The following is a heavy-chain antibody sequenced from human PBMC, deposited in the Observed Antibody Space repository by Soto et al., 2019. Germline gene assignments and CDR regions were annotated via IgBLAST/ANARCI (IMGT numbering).Heavy chain of an antibody. CDR1: GGSISSSSYY. J-gene: IGHJ6*03. CDR3: ARLSSVQGGSGSYYPYYYYYYMDV. CDR2: IYYSGST. V-gene: IGHV4-39*01. D-gene: IGHD3-10*01. Sequence: SETLSLTCTVSGGSISSSSYYWGWIRQPPGKGLEWIGSIYYSGSTYYNPSLKRRVTISVDTSKNLFSLKLSSVTAADTAVYYCARLSSVQGGSGSYYPYYYYYYMDVWGKGTTVTVSS.